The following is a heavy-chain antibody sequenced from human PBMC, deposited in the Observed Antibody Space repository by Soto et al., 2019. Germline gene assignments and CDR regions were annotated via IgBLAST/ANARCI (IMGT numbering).Heavy chain of an antibody. D-gene: IGHD2-8*01. CDR3: ARESHCTNGVCYPNYYFDY. CDR1: GGSVSSGSYY. J-gene: IGHJ4*02. CDR2: IYYSGST. V-gene: IGHV4-61*01. Sequence: SETLSLTCTVSGGSVSSGSYYWSWIRQPPGKGLEWIGYIYYSGSTNYNPSLKSRVTISVDTSKNQFSLKLSSVTAADTAVYYCARESHCTNGVCYPNYYFDYWGQGTLVTVSS.